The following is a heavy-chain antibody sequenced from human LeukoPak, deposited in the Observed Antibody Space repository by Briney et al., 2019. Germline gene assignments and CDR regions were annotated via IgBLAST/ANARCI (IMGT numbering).Heavy chain of an antibody. CDR3: ARPRGYGSGSYYAY. J-gene: IGHJ4*02. CDR2: ISAYNGNT. V-gene: IGHV1-18*04. Sequence: ASVKVSCKASGYTFTSYYMHWVRQAPGQGLEWMGWISAYNGNTNYAQKLQGRVTMTTDTSTSTAYMELRSLRSDDTAVYYCARPRGYGSGSYYAYWGQGTLVTVSS. CDR1: GYTFTSYY. D-gene: IGHD3-10*01.